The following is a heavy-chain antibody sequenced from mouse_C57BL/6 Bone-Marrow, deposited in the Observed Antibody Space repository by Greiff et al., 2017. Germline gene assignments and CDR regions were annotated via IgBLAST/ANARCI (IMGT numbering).Heavy chain of an antibody. D-gene: IGHD1-1*01. CDR2: ISSGSSTI. V-gene: IGHV5-17*01. CDR3: ARTYGSSYCDY. CDR1: GFTFSDYG. Sequence: VKLVESGGGLVKPGGSLKLSCAASGFTFSDYGMHWVRQAPEKGLEWVAYISSGSSTIYYADTVKGRFTIARDNAKNTRFLQMTSLRSEDTAMYYCARTYGSSYCDYWGQGTTLTVSS. J-gene: IGHJ2*01.